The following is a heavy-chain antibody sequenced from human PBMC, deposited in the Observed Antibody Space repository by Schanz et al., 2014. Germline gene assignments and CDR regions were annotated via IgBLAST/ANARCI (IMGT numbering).Heavy chain of an antibody. CDR3: ARMPGPALN. V-gene: IGHV3-53*04. Sequence: EVQLVESGGGLVQPGGSLRLSCAPSGFTVSSNDMSWVRQAPGKGLEWVAVLYTVGGTYYADSVKGRFTISRDNSKNTLSLQMNSLRSEDTAIYYCARMPGPALNWGQGTLVTVSS. CDR2: LYTVGGT. CDR1: GFTVSSND. D-gene: IGHD2-2*01. J-gene: IGHJ4*02.